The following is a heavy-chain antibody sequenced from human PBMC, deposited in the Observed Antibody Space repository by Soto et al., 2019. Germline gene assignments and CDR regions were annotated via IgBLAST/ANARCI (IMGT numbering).Heavy chain of an antibody. CDR3: AKDPLDTAMATDAFDI. D-gene: IGHD5-18*01. CDR1: GFTFSSYA. CDR2: ISGSGGST. Sequence: GGSLRLSCAPSGFTFSSYAMSWVRQAPGKGLEWVSAISGSGGSTYYADSVKGRFTISRDNSKNTLYLQMNSRRAEDTAVYYCAKDPLDTAMATDAFDIWGQGTMVTVSS. V-gene: IGHV3-23*01. J-gene: IGHJ3*02.